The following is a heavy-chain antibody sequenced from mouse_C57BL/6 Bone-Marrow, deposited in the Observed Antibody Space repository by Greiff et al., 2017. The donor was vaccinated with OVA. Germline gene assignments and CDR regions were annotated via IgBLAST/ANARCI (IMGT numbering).Heavy chain of an antibody. J-gene: IGHJ3*01. Sequence: DVKLQESGPGLVKPSQSLSLTCSVTGYSITSGYYWNWIRQFPGNKLEWMGYISYDGSNNYNPSLKNRISITRDTSKNQFFLKLNSVTTEDTATYYCARGGYYDYDGFAYWGQGTLVTVSA. CDR1: GYSITSGYY. D-gene: IGHD2-4*01. CDR3: ARGGYYDYDGFAY. V-gene: IGHV3-6*01. CDR2: ISYDGSN.